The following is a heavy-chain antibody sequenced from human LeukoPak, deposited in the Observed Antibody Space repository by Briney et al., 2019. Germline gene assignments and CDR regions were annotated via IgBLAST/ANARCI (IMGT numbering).Heavy chain of an antibody. CDR3: AREKADYYDSSGSQLGY. J-gene: IGHJ4*02. CDR1: GFTVGSNY. D-gene: IGHD3-22*01. CDR2: ISGSGGST. V-gene: IGHV3-53*01. Sequence: GGSLRLSCAASGFTVGSNYMSWVRQAPGKGLEWVSAISGSGGSTYYADSVKGRFTISRDNAKNSLYLQMNSLRAEDTAVYYCAREKADYYDSSGSQLGYWGQGTLVTVSS.